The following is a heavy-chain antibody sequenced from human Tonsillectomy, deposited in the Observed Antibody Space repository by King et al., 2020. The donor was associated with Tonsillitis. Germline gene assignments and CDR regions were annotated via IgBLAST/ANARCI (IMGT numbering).Heavy chain of an antibody. V-gene: IGHV3-11*01. CDR2: ISSGGHTI. CDR3: ARPYDSSGYYSDTVYFPH. J-gene: IGHJ1*01. D-gene: IGHD3-22*01. CDR1: GFTFNDYY. Sequence: VQLVESGGGLVKPGGSLRLSCAASGFTFNDYYMSWIRQAPGKGLEWVSYISSGGHTIYYADSVKGRFTISRDNAKNSLYLQMNSLRAEDTAVYYCARPYDSSGYYSDTVYFPHSVQGTLVTVSS.